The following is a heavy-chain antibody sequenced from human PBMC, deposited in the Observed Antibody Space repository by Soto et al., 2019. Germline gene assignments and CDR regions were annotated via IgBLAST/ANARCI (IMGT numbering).Heavy chain of an antibody. CDR2: INHSGST. CDR1: GGSFSGYY. J-gene: IGHJ4*02. CDR3: ARDCGGDCYPPSFDY. Sequence: SETLSLTCAVYGGSFSGYYWSWIRQPPGKGLEWIGEINHSGSTNYNPSLKSRVTISVDTSKNQFSLKLRYVTAADTAVYYCARDCGGDCYPPSFDYWGQGTLVTV. V-gene: IGHV4-34*01. D-gene: IGHD2-21*02.